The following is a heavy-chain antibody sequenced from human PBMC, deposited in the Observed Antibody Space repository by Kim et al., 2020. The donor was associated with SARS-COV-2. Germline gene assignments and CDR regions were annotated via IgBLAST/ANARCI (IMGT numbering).Heavy chain of an antibody. J-gene: IGHJ4*02. CDR3: AREIRLLWFGEFQLPFDY. CDR1: GFTFSSYS. D-gene: IGHD3-10*01. CDR2: ISSSSSTI. V-gene: IGHV3-48*02. Sequence: GGSLRLSCAASGFTFSSYSMNWVRQAPGKGLEWVSYISSSSSTIYYADSVKGRFTISRDNAKNSLYLQMNSLRDEDTAVYYCAREIRLLWFGEFQLPFDYWGQGTLVTVSS.